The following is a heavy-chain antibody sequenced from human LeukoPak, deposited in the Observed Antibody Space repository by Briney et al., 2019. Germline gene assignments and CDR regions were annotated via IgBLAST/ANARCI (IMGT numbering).Heavy chain of an antibody. CDR1: GFTFSNYA. J-gene: IGHJ4*02. V-gene: IGHV3-23*01. CDR3: AKDQGITMVRGVIDY. Sequence: GGSLRLSCAASGFTFSNYAMSWVRQAPGKGLEWVSTLSGGGGSTYYADSVRGRFTVSRDNSKNTLYLQMNSLRAEDTAVYYCAKDQGITMVRGVIDYWGQGTLVTVSS. CDR2: LSGGGGST. D-gene: IGHD3-10*01.